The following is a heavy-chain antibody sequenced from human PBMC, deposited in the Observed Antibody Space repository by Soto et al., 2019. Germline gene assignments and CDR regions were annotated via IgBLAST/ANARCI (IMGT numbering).Heavy chain of an antibody. D-gene: IGHD6-6*01. CDR3: AKDPSSSPPHEDGMDV. J-gene: IGHJ6*02. V-gene: IGHV3-30*18. Sequence: QVQLVESGGGVVQPGRSLRLSCAASGFTFSSYGMHWVRQAPGKGLEWVAAISYDGSNKYYADSVKGRFTISRDNSKNTLYLQMNSLRAEDTAVYYCAKDPSSSPPHEDGMDVWGQGTTVTVSS. CDR1: GFTFSSYG. CDR2: ISYDGSNK.